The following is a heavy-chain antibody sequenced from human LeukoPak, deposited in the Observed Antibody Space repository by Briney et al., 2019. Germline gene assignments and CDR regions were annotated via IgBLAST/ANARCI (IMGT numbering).Heavy chain of an antibody. J-gene: IGHJ4*02. CDR3: ARDERYDSSGYPFDY. V-gene: IGHV1-2*02. CDR1: GYTFTGYY. CDR2: INPNSGGT. D-gene: IGHD3-22*01. Sequence: ASVKVSCKASGYTFTGYYMHWVRQAPGQGLEWMGWINPNSGGTNYAQKFQGRVTMTRNTSISTAYMELSRLRSDDTAVYYCARDERYDSSGYPFDYWGQGTLVTVSS.